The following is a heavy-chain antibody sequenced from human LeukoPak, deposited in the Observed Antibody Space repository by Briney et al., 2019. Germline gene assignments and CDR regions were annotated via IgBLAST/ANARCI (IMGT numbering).Heavy chain of an antibody. Sequence: ASVKVSCKASGGTFSSYAISWVRQAPGQGREWLGRIIPILGIANYEQKFQGRVTITADKSTSTAYMELSSLRSEDTAVYYCARAYGSGSYPRSLFDYWGQGTLVTVSS. D-gene: IGHD3-10*01. V-gene: IGHV1-69*04. J-gene: IGHJ4*02. CDR1: GGTFSSYA. CDR3: ARAYGSGSYPRSLFDY. CDR2: IIPILGIA.